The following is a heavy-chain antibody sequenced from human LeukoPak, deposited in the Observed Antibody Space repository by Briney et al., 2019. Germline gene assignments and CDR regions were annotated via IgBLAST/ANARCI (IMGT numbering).Heavy chain of an antibody. Sequence: SETLSLTCAVYGGSFSGYYWSWIRQPPGKGLEWIGEINHSGSTNYNPSLKSRVTISVDTSKNQFSLKLSSVTAADTAAYYCARGRAMVIYWGQGTLVTVSS. J-gene: IGHJ4*02. CDR3: ARGRAMVIY. CDR2: INHSGST. V-gene: IGHV4-34*01. D-gene: IGHD5-18*01. CDR1: GGSFSGYY.